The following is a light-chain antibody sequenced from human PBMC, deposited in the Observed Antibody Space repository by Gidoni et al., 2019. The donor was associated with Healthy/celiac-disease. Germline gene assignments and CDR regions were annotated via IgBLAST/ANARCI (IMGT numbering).Light chain of an antibody. Sequence: EIVLTHSPGTLSLSPGERAPLSCRASQSVSSSYLAWYQQKPGQAPRLLIYGASSRATGIPDRCSGSGSGTDFTLTISRLEPEDFAVYYCQQYGSSQTFGQGTKLEIK. CDR1: QSVSSSY. CDR3: QQYGSSQT. CDR2: GAS. V-gene: IGKV3-20*01. J-gene: IGKJ2*01.